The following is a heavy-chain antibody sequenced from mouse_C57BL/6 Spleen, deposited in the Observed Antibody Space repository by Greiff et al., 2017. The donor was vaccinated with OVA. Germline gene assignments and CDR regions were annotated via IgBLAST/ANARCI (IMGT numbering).Heavy chain of an antibody. V-gene: IGHV2-2*01. CDR3: ARNLGTGTFAY. CDR1: GFSLTSYG. D-gene: IGHD4-1*01. CDR2: IWSGGST. Sequence: VKLMESGPGLVQPSQSLSITCTVSGFSLTSYGVHWVRQSPGKGLEWLGVIWSGGSTDYNAAFISRLSISKDNSKSQVFFKMNSLQADDTAIYNCARNLGTGTFAYWGQGTLVTVSA. J-gene: IGHJ3*01.